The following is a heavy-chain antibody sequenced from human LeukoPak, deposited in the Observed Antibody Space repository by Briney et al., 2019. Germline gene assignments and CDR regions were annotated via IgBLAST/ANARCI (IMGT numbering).Heavy chain of an antibody. Sequence: PGGSLRLSCAASGFPFSDYYMSWVRQAPGKGLEWVSYISSSSKYTNYVDSVKGRFTISRDNAKNSLNLQMNSLRAEDTAVYYCAKGRLGYCSGGSCPDGYWGQGTLVTVSS. CDR3: AKGRLGYCSGGSCPDGY. V-gene: IGHV3-11*05. J-gene: IGHJ4*02. CDR2: ISSSSKYT. CDR1: GFPFSDYY. D-gene: IGHD2-15*01.